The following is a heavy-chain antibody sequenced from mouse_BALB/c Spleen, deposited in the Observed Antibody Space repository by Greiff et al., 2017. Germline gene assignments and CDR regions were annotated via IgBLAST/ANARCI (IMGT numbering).Heavy chain of an antibody. CDR1: GFSLTSYG. D-gene: IGHD1-1*01. J-gene: IGHJ2*01. CDR2: IWAGGST. CDR3: ARDHPNYYGSRGEYFDY. Sequence: QVQLQQSGPGLVAPSQSLSITCTVSGFSLTSYGVHWVRQPPGKGLEWLGVIWAGGSTNYNSALMSRLSISKDNSKSQVFLKMNSLQTDDTAMYYCARDHPNYYGSRGEYFDYWGQGTTLTVSS. V-gene: IGHV2-9*02.